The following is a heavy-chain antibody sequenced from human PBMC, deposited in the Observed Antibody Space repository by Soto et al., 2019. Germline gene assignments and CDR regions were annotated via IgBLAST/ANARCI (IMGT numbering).Heavy chain of an antibody. V-gene: IGHV3-33*01. CDR3: ARDVFSPGSYYFDY. CDR1: GFTFNRYG. CDR2: IWFDGSNR. Sequence: QVQLVESGGGVVQPGRSLRLSCAASGFTFNRYGMHWVRQAPGKGLEWVAVIWFDGSNRDYADSVKGRFTISRDNSKNTLYLQMNSLRAEDKAVYYCARDVFSPGSYYFDYWGQGTLVTVSS. J-gene: IGHJ4*02.